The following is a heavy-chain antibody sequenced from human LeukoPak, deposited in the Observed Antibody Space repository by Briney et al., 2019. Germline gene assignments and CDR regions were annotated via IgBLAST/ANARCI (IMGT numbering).Heavy chain of an antibody. CDR1: GYSFTTSY. V-gene: IGHV1-46*01. D-gene: IGHD3-10*01. CDR2: INPSSGGS. J-gene: IGHJ6*02. Sequence: ASVKVSCRASGYSFTTSYIHWVRQAPGQGLEWMGIINPSSGGSSYAQKFQGRVTMTRDTSTSTVYMELTSLRSEDTAVYYCARVRFYFGSGRNYMDVWGQGTTVTVSS. CDR3: ARVRFYFGSGRNYMDV.